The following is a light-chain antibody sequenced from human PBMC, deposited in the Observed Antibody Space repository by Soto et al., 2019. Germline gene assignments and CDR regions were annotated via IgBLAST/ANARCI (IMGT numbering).Light chain of an antibody. CDR3: RQYNSLVT. Sequence: DIQMTQSPSTLSASVGDRVTITCRASQSISSWLAWYQQKPGKAPKLLIYKASSLESGVPSRFSGSGSGTEFTLTISSLQPDDFATYYCRQYNSLVTFGQGTKVDIK. CDR1: QSISSW. V-gene: IGKV1-5*03. CDR2: KAS. J-gene: IGKJ1*01.